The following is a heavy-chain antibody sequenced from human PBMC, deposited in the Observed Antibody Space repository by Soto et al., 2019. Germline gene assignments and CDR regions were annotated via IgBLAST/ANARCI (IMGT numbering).Heavy chain of an antibody. J-gene: IGHJ4*02. V-gene: IGHV3-23*01. CDR1: GFTFSSYA. Sequence: GGSLRLSCAASGFTFSSYAMSWVRQAPGKGLEWVSAISGSGGSTYYADSVKGRFTISRDNPKNTLYLQMNSLRAEDTAVYYCAKVLRGRKMTYYFDYWGQGTLVTSPQ. D-gene: IGHD4-17*01. CDR3: AKVLRGRKMTYYFDY. CDR2: ISGSGGST.